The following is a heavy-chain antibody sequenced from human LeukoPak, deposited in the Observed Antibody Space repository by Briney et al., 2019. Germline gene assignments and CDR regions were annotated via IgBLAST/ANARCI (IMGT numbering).Heavy chain of an antibody. CDR2: ISGSGGST. V-gene: IGHV3-23*01. J-gene: IGHJ4*02. CDR1: GFTFSSCA. Sequence: PGGSLRLSCAASGFTFSSCAMSWVRQAPGKGLEWVSAISGSGGSTYYADSVKGRFTISRDNSKNTLYLQMNSLRAEDTAVYYCARGSIVGATSSFDYWGQGTLVTVSS. D-gene: IGHD1-26*01. CDR3: ARGSIVGATSSFDY.